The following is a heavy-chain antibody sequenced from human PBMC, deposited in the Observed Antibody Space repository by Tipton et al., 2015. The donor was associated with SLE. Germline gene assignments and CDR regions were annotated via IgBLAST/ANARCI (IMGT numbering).Heavy chain of an antibody. CDR2: IYYSGST. CDR1: GGSISSSSYY. J-gene: IGHJ4*02. D-gene: IGHD1-26*01. CDR3: ARHPNGLATPFDY. V-gene: IGHV4-39*01. Sequence: TLSLTCTVSGGSISSSSYYWGWIRQPPGKGLEWIGSIYYSGSTYYNPSLKSRVTISVDTSKNQFSLKLSSVTAADTAVYYCARHPNGLATPFDYWGQGTLVTVSS.